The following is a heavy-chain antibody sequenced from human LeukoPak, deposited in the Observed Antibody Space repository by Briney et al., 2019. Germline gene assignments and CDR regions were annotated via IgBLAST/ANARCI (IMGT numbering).Heavy chain of an antibody. CDR3: ARDYDYYGSGSYFFDP. Sequence: AASVKVSCKASGGTFSSYAISWVRQAPGQGLEWMGGIIPIFGTANYAQKFQGRVTTTTDESTSTAYMELSSLRSEDTAVYYCARDYDYYGSGSYFFDPWGQGTLVTVSS. CDR1: GGTFSSYA. V-gene: IGHV1-69*05. CDR2: IIPIFGTA. J-gene: IGHJ5*02. D-gene: IGHD3-10*01.